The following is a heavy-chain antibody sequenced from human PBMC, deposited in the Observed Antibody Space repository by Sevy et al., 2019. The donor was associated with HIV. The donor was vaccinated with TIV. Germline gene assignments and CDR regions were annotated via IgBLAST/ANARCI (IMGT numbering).Heavy chain of an antibody. CDR1: GGSFSGYY. J-gene: IGHJ5*02. D-gene: IGHD2-2*01. CDR3: ARAPPVVVVPGAPSWFDP. Sequence: SETLSLTCAVYGGSFSGYYWNWIRQTPGKGLEWIGEINNSGSTNYNPSLKSRFTISVDTSKNQFSLRLNSVTAADTAVYYCARAPPVVVVPGAPSWFDPWGQGTLVTVSS. CDR2: INNSGST. V-gene: IGHV4-34*01.